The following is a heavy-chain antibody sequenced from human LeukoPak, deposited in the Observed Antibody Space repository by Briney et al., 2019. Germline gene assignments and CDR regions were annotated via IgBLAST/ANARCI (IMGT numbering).Heavy chain of an antibody. CDR3: ALLGCNWNDNWFDP. V-gene: IGHV1-24*01. CDR2: FDPEDGET. D-gene: IGHD1-20*01. J-gene: IGHJ5*02. Sequence: ASVKVSCKVSGYTLTELSMHWVRQAPGKGLEWMGGFDPEDGETIYAQKFQGRVTMTEDTSTDTAYMELSSLRSEDTAVYYCALLGCNWNDNWFDPWGQGTLVTVSS. CDR1: GYTLTELS.